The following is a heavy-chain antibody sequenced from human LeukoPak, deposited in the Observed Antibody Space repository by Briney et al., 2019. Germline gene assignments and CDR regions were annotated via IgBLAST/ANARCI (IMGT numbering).Heavy chain of an antibody. V-gene: IGHV3-33*06. CDR2: IWYDGSNK. CDR1: GFTFSSYG. D-gene: IGHD4-17*01. Sequence: GGSLRLSCAASGFTFSSYGMHWVRQDPGKGLEWVAVIWYDGSNKYYADSVKGRFTISRDNSKNTLYLQMNSLRAEDTAVYYCAKDQYGDYALDYWGQGTLVTVSS. CDR3: AKDQYGDYALDY. J-gene: IGHJ4*02.